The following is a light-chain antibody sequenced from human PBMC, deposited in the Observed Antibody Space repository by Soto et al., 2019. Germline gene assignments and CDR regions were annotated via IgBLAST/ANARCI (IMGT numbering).Light chain of an antibody. V-gene: IGLV3-1*01. J-gene: IGLJ2*01. CDR2: QDS. CDR3: QAWDSSDVA. CDR1: KLGDKY. Sequence: SYELTQPPSVSVSPGQTASITCSGDKLGDKYACWYQQKPGQSPVLVIYQDSKRPSGIPERFSGSNSGNTATLTISGTQAMDEADYYCQAWDSSDVAFGGGTKVTVL.